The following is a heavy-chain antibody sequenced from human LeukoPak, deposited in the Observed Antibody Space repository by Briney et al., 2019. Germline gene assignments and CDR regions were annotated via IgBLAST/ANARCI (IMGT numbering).Heavy chain of an antibody. J-gene: IGHJ4*02. CDR1: GFTVSSNY. Sequence: GGSLRLSCAASGFTVSSNYMSWVRQAPGKGLEWVSVIYSVGSTYYADSVKGRFTISRDNSKNTVYLQMNSLRAEDTAVYYCARREDGGRSFDYWGQGTLVTVSS. D-gene: IGHD4-23*01. CDR2: IYSVGST. CDR3: ARREDGGRSFDY. V-gene: IGHV3-53*01.